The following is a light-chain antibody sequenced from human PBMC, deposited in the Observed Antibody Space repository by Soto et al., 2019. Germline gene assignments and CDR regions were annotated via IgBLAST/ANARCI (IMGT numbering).Light chain of an antibody. CDR3: QQYDNLPTVT. J-gene: IGKJ4*01. CDR1: HDNTYY. CDR2: HAS. Sequence: DIQMTQSPYSLSASVGDRVTITCRASHDNTYYLNWYQQKPGKAPMLLIYHASHFESGGPSRFSGSGSGTDFSSAISRLQHEDIATYYCQQYDNLPTVTFGGGTKVEI. V-gene: IGKV1-33*01.